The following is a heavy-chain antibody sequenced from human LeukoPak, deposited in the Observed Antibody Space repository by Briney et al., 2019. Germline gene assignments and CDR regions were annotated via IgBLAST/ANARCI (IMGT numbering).Heavy chain of an antibody. CDR2: INPNSGGT. V-gene: IGHV1-2*02. Sequence: ASVKVSCKASGYTFTGYYMHWVRQAPGQGLAWMGWINPNSGGTNYAQKFQGRVTMTRDTSISTAYMELSRLRSDDTAVYYCAREWILGYSYGYYWGQGTLVTVSS. CDR3: AREWILGYSYGYY. J-gene: IGHJ4*02. D-gene: IGHD5-18*01. CDR1: GYTFTGYY.